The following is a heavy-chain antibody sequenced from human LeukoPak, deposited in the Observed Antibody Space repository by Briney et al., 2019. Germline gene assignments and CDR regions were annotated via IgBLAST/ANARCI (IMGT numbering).Heavy chain of an antibody. CDR3: ARIYHGDYLDY. CDR1: GGSITNYY. V-gene: IGHV4-59*01. Sequence: SETLSLTCSVSGGSITNYYWSWLRQPPGKGLEWIGYIYYTGTTNYNPSLKSRVTMSIDTSKNHFSLRLNSVTAADTAIYYCARIYHGDYLDYWGQGTLVTVSS. D-gene: IGHD4-17*01. CDR2: IYYTGTT. J-gene: IGHJ4*02.